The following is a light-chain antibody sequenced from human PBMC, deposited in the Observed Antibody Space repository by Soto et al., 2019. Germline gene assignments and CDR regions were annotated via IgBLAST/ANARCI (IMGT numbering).Light chain of an antibody. Sequence: QSALTQPASVSGSPGQSITISCTGTSSDVGSHNLVSWYQQHPDRAPKLMIYEGSKRPSGVSNRFSGSKSGNTASLTISGVQAADEAAYFCCSYAGSSTYIFGSGTKVTVL. CDR2: EGS. J-gene: IGLJ1*01. CDR1: SSDVGSHNL. CDR3: CSYAGSSTYI. V-gene: IGLV2-23*01.